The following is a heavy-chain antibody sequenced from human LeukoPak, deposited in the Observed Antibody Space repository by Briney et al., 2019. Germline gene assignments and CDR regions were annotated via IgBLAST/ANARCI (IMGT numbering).Heavy chain of an antibody. V-gene: IGHV4-61*02. CDR3: ARDLDFWSGYDVYYYGMDV. CDR2: IYTSGST. Sequence: PSETLSLTCTVSGGSISSGSYYWSWLRQPAGTGLEWIGRIYTSGSTNYNPSLKSRVTISVDTSKNQFSLKLSSVTAADTAVYYCARDLDFWSGYDVYYYGMDVWGQGTTVTVSS. J-gene: IGHJ6*02. CDR1: GGSISSGSYY. D-gene: IGHD3-3*01.